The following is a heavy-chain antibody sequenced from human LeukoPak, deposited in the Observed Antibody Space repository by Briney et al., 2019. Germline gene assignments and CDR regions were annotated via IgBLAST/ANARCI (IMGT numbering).Heavy chain of an antibody. CDR3: ARLYCTNGVCDGGFDY. CDR1: GYPFTSYY. D-gene: IGHD2-8*01. Sequence: ASVKVSCKASGYPFTSYYMHWVRQAPGQGLEWMGIINPSGGSTSYAQKFQGRVAMTRDTSTSTVYMELSSLRSEDTAVYYCARLYCTNGVCDGGFDYWGQGTLDTVSS. J-gene: IGHJ4*02. CDR2: INPSGGST. V-gene: IGHV1-46*01.